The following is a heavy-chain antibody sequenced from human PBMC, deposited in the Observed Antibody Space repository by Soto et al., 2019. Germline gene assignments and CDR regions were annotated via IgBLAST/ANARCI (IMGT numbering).Heavy chain of an antibody. CDR3: ARGPGIMPNIDY. D-gene: IGHD3-16*01. CDR1: GGSISSGGYY. Sequence: SETLSLTCTVSGGSISSGGYYWSWIRQHPGKGLEWIGYIYYSGSTYYNPSLKSRVTISVDTSKNQFSLKLSSVTAADTAVYYCARGPGIMPNIDYWGQGTLVTVSS. CDR2: IYYSGST. J-gene: IGHJ4*02. V-gene: IGHV4-31*03.